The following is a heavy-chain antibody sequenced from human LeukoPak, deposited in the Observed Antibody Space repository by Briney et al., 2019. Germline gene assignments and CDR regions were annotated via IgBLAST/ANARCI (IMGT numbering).Heavy chain of an antibody. D-gene: IGHD3-10*01. Sequence: ASVKVSCEASGYTFTGYYMHWVRQAPGQGLEWMGWINPNSGGTNYAQKFQGRVTMTRDTSISTAYMELSRLRSDDTAVYYCARVFGELYDLNYWGQGTLVTVSS. CDR2: INPNSGGT. J-gene: IGHJ4*02. CDR1: GYTFTGYY. CDR3: ARVFGELYDLNY. V-gene: IGHV1-2*02.